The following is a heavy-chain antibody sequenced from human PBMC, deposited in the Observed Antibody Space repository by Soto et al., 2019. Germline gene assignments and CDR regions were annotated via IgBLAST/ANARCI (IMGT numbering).Heavy chain of an antibody. J-gene: IGHJ5*01. CDR1: GYTFTSYG. CDR3: SKNGTTWFAS. Sequence: ASVKVSCKASGYTFTSYGISWVRQAPGQGLEWMGWISVFNGYAHYAQKFQGRVIMTADTLTSTAYMELRGLRSDDTAVYYCSKNGTTWFASWGQGTPVTSPQ. D-gene: IGHD1-1*01. V-gene: IGHV1-18*01. CDR2: ISVFNGYA.